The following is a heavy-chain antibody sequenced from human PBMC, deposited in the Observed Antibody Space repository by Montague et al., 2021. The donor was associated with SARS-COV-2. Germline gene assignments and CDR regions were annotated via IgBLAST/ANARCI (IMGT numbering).Heavy chain of an antibody. CDR1: GGSISSYY. Sequence: SETLSLTCTVSGGSISSYYWNWIRQPPGKGLEWIGYIYCSGRTNXNPSLKSRVTISVDTSKNQFSLKLSSVTAADTAVYYCARGGGSGYRYYFDYWGQGSLVTVSS. CDR2: IYCSGRT. CDR3: ARGGGSGYRYYFDY. D-gene: IGHD3-22*01. V-gene: IGHV4-59*01. J-gene: IGHJ4*02.